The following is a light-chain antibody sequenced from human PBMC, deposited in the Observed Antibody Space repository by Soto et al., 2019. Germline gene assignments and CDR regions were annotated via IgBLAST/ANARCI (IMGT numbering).Light chain of an antibody. J-gene: IGKJ3*01. V-gene: IGKV3-20*01. CDR1: QSVSHNY. Sequence: EIVLTQSPGTLSLSPGERATLSCRASQSVSHNYLAWYQQNPGHAPSLLIYGVSSRATGIPDRFSGSGSGTDFTLTISRLEPEDFAVYYCQHYSYSRYFSFGPGTKVEIK. CDR2: GVS. CDR3: QHYSYSRYFS.